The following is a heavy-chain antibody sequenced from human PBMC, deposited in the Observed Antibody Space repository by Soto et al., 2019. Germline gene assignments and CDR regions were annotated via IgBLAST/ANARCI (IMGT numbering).Heavy chain of an antibody. CDR2: IYYSGST. CDR1: GGSLSSYY. CDR3: ARRYGYYFDY. J-gene: IGHJ4*02. Sequence: SETLSLTCTVSGGSLSSYYWYWIRQPPGKGLEWIGYIYYSGSTNYNPSLKSRVTISVDTSKNQLSLKLSSVTAADTAVYYCARRYGYYFDYWGQGTLVTVSS. D-gene: IGHD4-17*01. V-gene: IGHV4-59*08.